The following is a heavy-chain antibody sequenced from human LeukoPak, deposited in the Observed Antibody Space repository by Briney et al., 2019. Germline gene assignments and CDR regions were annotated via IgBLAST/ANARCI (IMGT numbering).Heavy chain of an antibody. Sequence: PGGSLRLSCAASGFTFSSFWMHWVRPAPGKGLVWVSRINSDGSSTSYADSVKGRCTISRDNAKNTLYLQMNSLRAEDTAVYYCASLHRQSGSYDYWGQGTLVTVSS. CDR1: GFTFSSFW. D-gene: IGHD1-26*01. CDR2: INSDGSST. CDR3: ASLHRQSGSYDY. V-gene: IGHV3-74*01. J-gene: IGHJ4*02.